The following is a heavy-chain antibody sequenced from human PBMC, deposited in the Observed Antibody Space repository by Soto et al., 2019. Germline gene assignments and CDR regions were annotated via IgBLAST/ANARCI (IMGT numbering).Heavy chain of an antibody. D-gene: IGHD3-3*01. V-gene: IGHV1-69*13. Sequence: SVKVSCKASAGTLNNYAINWVRQAPGQGLEWVGGILPVSAPPDYAQKFQGRVSIAADHSTGTVYMELSRLKSDDTAVYFCATDSNYDVSNSFWGQGTLVTVSS. CDR3: ATDSNYDVSNSF. CDR2: ILPVSAPP. CDR1: AGTLNNYA. J-gene: IGHJ4*02.